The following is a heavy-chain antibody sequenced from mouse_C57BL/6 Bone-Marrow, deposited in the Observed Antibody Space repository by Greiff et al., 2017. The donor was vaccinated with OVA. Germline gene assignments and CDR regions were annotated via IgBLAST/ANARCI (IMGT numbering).Heavy chain of an antibody. Sequence: EVQVVESGGGLVQPKGSLKLSCAASGFSFNTYAMNWVRQAPGKGLEWVARIRSKSNNYATYYADSVKDRFTISRDDSESMLYLQMNNLKTEDTAMYYCVGGTAYFDYWGQGTTLTVSS. CDR2: IRSKSNNYAT. CDR3: VGGTAYFDY. D-gene: IGHD3-3*01. V-gene: IGHV10-1*01. CDR1: GFSFNTYA. J-gene: IGHJ2*01.